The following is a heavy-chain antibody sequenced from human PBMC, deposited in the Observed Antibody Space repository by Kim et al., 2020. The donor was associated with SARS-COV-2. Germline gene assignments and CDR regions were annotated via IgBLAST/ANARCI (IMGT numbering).Heavy chain of an antibody. CDR1: GFTFINYS. J-gene: IGHJ3*01. Sequence: GGSLRLSCAASGFTFINYSMNWLRLAPGKGLEWISYISSSTKITTHYADSVRGRFTVSRDNAKNSLYLQMNSLRDEDTALYFCTRRGVDAFGFWGQGTMVIVSS. CDR3: TRRGVDAFGF. CDR2: ISSSTKITT. V-gene: IGHV3-48*02.